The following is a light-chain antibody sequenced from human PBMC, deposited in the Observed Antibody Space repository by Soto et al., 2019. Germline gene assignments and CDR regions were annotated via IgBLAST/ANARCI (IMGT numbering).Light chain of an antibody. J-gene: IGLJ1*01. CDR2: DVS. CDR1: SSDVGGYNY. CDR3: NSYTSSSTYV. V-gene: IGLV2-14*01. Sequence: QSVLTQTASVSGSPGQSITISCTGTSSDVGGYNYVSWYQQHPGKAPKLVIYDVSNRPSGVSNRFSGSKSGNTAPLTISGLQAEDEADYYCNSYTSSSTYVLGTGTKVTVL.